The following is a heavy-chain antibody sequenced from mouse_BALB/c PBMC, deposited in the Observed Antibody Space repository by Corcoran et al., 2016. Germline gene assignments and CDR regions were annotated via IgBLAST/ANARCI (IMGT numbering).Heavy chain of an antibody. J-gene: IGHJ1*01. V-gene: IGHV14-3*02. CDR1: GFNIKDTY. CDR2: IDPANGNT. D-gene: IGHD4-1*01. CDR3: ANWDWYFDV. Sequence: EVQLQQSGAELVKPGASVKLSCTASGFNIKDTYMHWVKQRPEQGLEWIGRIDPANGNTKYDPKFQGKATITADTSSNTSYLQLSSLTSEDTAVYYCANWDWYFDVWGAVTPVTVSS.